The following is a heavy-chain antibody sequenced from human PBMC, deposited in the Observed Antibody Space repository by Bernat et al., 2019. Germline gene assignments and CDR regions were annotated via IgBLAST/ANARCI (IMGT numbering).Heavy chain of an antibody. CDR3: ARAVTRIKRHHIFHALDL. V-gene: IGHV3-74*01. J-gene: IGHJ6*02. D-gene: IGHD4-17*01. CDR1: GFTFSSYW. CDR2: INSNGTSI. Sequence: EVQLVESGGGLVQPGGSLRLSCAASGFTFSSYWMHWVRQAPGKGLVWVSRINSNGTSINYADSVKGRFTIYRDNAKNTLYLQMNRLRAEDSAVYFCARAVTRIKRHHIFHALDLWGQGTTVTVSS.